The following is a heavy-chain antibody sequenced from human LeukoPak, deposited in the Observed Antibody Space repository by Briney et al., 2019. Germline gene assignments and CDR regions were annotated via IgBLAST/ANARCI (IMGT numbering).Heavy chain of an antibody. V-gene: IGHV4-39*01. Sequence: SETLSLTCTVSGGSISSSSYYWGWIRQPPGKGLEWIGSIYYSGSTYYNPSLKSRVTISVDTSKNQFSLKLSSVTAADTAVYYCARSSPPVKNFDYWGQGILVTVSS. CDR3: ARSSPPVKNFDY. J-gene: IGHJ4*02. CDR2: IYYSGST. CDR1: GGSISSSSYY.